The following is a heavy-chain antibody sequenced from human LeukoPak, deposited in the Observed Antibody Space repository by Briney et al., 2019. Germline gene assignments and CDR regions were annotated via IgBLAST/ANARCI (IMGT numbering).Heavy chain of an antibody. V-gene: IGHV3-53*01. CDR2: IYSGGST. CDR3: ARARDYYDSSGFTTYLDY. J-gene: IGHJ4*02. CDR1: GFTVSNNY. D-gene: IGHD3-22*01. Sequence: GGSLRLSCAASGFTVSNNYMSWVRQAPGKGLEWVSIIYSGGSTYYADSVKGRFTISRDNSKNTLYLQMNSLRAEDTAVYYCARARDYYDSSGFTTYLDYWGQGTLVTVSS.